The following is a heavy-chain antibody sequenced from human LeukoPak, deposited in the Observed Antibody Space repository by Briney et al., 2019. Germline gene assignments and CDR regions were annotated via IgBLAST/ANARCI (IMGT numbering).Heavy chain of an antibody. CDR3: FSYSSSWGSGNDQFDY. CDR2: ISYDGSNK. CDR1: GFTFSSYG. V-gene: IGHV3-30*03. D-gene: IGHD6-13*01. Sequence: GGSLRLSCAASGFTFSSYGMHWVRQAPGKGLEWVAVISYDGSNKYYADSVKGRFTISGDNSKNTLYLQMNSLRAEDTAVYYCFSYSSSWGSGNDQFDYWGQGTLVTVSS. J-gene: IGHJ4*02.